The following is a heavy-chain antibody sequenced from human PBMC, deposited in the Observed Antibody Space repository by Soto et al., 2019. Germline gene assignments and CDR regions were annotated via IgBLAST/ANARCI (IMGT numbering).Heavy chain of an antibody. Sequence: GGSLRLSCAASGFTFGIYAMSWVRQAPGKGLEWVSSISGSGGSIYYAHAVKGRFTISRDKTKNTLDLQMNSLRAEDTAVYHCARVAPEYSSTPRRFDFWGQGTLVTVSS. J-gene: IGHJ4*02. D-gene: IGHD6-13*01. V-gene: IGHV3-23*01. CDR2: ISGSGGSI. CDR1: GFTFGIYA. CDR3: ARVAPEYSSTPRRFDF.